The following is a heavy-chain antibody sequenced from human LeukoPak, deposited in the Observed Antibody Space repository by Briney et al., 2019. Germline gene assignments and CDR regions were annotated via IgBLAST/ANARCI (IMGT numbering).Heavy chain of an antibody. CDR1: GYTFTGYY. CDR3: ARDEDASSDNAFDI. CDR2: INPNSGGT. Sequence: GASVKVSCKPSGYTFTGYYMHWVRQAPGQGLEWIGWINPNSGGTKYAQKLQGRVTMTRDTSISTAYMELSRLRSDDTAVYYCARDEDASSDNAFDIWGQGTMVTVSS. J-gene: IGHJ3*02. D-gene: IGHD3-22*01. V-gene: IGHV1-2*02.